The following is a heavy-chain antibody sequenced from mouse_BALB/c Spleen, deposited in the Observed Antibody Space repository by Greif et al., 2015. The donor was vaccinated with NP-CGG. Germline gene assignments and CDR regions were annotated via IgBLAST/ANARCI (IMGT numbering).Heavy chain of an antibody. V-gene: IGHV5-6-3*01. Sequence: EVKLVESGGGLVQPGGSLKLSCAASGFTFSSYGMSWVRQTPDKRLELVATINSNGGSTYYPDSVKGRFTISRDNAKNTLYLQMSSLKSEDTAMYYCAREGGTARVLFDYWGQGTTLTVSS. D-gene: IGHD3-2*01. J-gene: IGHJ2*01. CDR3: AREGGTARVLFDY. CDR1: GFTFSSYG. CDR2: INSNGGST.